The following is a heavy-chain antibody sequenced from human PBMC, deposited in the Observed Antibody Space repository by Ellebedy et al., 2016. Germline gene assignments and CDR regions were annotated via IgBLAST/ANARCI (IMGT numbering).Heavy chain of an antibody. Sequence: GGSLRLSXAASGFTFSSYSMNWVRQAPGKGLEWVSSISSSSSYIYYADSVKGRFTISRDNAKNSLYLQMNSLRAEDTAVYYCARGGDYGDNFDYWGQGTLVTVSS. V-gene: IGHV3-21*01. CDR3: ARGGDYGDNFDY. CDR1: GFTFSSYS. D-gene: IGHD4-17*01. J-gene: IGHJ4*02. CDR2: ISSSSSYI.